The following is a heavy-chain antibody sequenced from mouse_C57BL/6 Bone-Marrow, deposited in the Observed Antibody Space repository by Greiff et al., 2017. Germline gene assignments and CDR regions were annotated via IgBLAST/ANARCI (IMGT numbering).Heavy chain of an antibody. Sequence: EVMLVESGGGLVKPGGSLKLSCAASGFTFSSYAMSWVRQTPEKRLEWVATISDGGSYTYYPDNVKGRFTISRDNAKNNLYLQMSHLKSEDTAMYYCARGDDYDNYAMDYWGQGTSVTVSS. CDR2: ISDGGSYT. D-gene: IGHD2-4*01. CDR3: ARGDDYDNYAMDY. V-gene: IGHV5-4*03. CDR1: GFTFSSYA. J-gene: IGHJ4*01.